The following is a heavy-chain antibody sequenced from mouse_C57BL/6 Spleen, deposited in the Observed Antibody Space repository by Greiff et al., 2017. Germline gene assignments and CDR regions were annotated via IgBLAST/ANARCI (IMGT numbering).Heavy chain of an antibody. V-gene: IGHV5-4*01. D-gene: IGHD1-1*01. Sequence: EVQGVESGGGLVKPGGSLKLSCAASGFTFSSYAMSWVRQTPEKRLEWVATISDGGSYTYYPDNVKGRFTISRDNAKNNLYLQMSHLKSEDTAMXYCARVGVYYYGSSSYFDYWGQGTTLTVSS. CDR2: ISDGGSYT. CDR3: ARVGVYYYGSSSYFDY. J-gene: IGHJ2*01. CDR1: GFTFSSYA.